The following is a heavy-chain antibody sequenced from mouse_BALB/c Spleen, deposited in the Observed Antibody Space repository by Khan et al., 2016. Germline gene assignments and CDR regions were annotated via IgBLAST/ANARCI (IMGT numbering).Heavy chain of an antibody. CDR1: GFTFSSFG. CDR3: ARSRSTVLSNYAMDY. Sequence: EVELVESGGGLVQPGGSRKLSCAASGFTFSSFGMHWVRQAPEKGLEWVAYINSGSSTIYYADTMKGRFTISRDNPKNTLFLQMTSLRSEDTALYYCARSRSTVLSNYAMDYWGQGTSVTVSS. V-gene: IGHV5-17*02. CDR2: INSGSSTI. D-gene: IGHD1-1*01. J-gene: IGHJ4*01.